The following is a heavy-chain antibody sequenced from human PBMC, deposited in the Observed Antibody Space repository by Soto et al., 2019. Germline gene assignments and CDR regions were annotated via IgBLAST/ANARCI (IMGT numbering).Heavy chain of an antibody. D-gene: IGHD1-20*01. Sequence: EMQLVESGGGLGKPGGSLRLSCEASGLTFTNAWMTWVRQAPGKGLEWVGRIKSKTDGGTIDYAAPVKGRFSISRDDSKNTLYLQMNSLKTEDTAVYYCVNSGYYHGVDVWGQGTTVIVSS. J-gene: IGHJ6*02. CDR3: VNSGYYHGVDV. CDR2: IKSKTDGGTI. V-gene: IGHV3-15*07. CDR1: GLTFTNAW.